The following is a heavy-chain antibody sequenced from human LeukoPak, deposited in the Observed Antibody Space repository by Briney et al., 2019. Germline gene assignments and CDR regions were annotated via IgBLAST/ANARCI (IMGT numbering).Heavy chain of an antibody. D-gene: IGHD3-10*01. CDR1: GFTLSSYA. CDR3: AKVMKGSERLTMVRGVILKTAGPYYMDV. V-gene: IGHV3-23*01. CDR2: ISASGGST. J-gene: IGHJ6*03. Sequence: GGSLRLSCAASGFTLSSYAMSWVRQAPGKGLEWVSSISASGGSTNYADSVKGRFTISRDNSKNTVYLQMNSLRAEDTAVYYCAKVMKGSERLTMVRGVILKTAGPYYMDVWGKGTTVTVSS.